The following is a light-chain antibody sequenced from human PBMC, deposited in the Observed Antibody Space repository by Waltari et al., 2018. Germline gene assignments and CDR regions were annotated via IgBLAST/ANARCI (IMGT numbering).Light chain of an antibody. CDR2: DAS. CDR3: RQRNNWPLT. CDR1: QSVRSN. J-gene: IGKJ4*01. Sequence: EIVLTQSPATLSLSPGERATVSCRASQSVRSNLAWYQQKPGQAPRLLIYDASNRATGFPARFSGSGSGTDFTLTISSLEPEDFAVYYCRQRNNWPLTFGGGTKVEI. V-gene: IGKV3-11*01.